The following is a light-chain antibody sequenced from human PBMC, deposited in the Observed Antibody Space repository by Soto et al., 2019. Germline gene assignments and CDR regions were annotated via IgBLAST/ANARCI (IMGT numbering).Light chain of an antibody. CDR1: ENINKW. V-gene: IGKV1-5*03. Sequence: IQMTQSPSTLSASLGDTVTITCTASENINKWLAWYQQRQGTVPKLLIYQASNLESGVPARFSGSGYGTEFTLNISSLQTDDFATYYCQQYDSYSWTFDQGTKVDIK. CDR2: QAS. CDR3: QQYDSYSWT. J-gene: IGKJ1*01.